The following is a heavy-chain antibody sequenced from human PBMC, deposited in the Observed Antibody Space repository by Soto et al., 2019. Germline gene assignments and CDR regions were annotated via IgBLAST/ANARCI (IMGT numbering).Heavy chain of an antibody. V-gene: IGHV1-46*01. Sequence: ASVKVSCKASGYTFTSYYMHWVQQAPGQGLEWMGIINPSGGSTSYAQKFQGRVTMTRDASTSTAYMELSSLRSEDTAVYYCAREASSGGAFDIWGQGTMVTVSS. D-gene: IGHD2-15*01. J-gene: IGHJ3*02. CDR1: GYTFTSYY. CDR3: AREASSGGAFDI. CDR2: INPSGGST.